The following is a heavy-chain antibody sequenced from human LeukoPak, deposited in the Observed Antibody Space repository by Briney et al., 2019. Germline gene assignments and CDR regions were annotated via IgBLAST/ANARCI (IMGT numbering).Heavy chain of an antibody. CDR3: AKDRSRWLREKLLDY. CDR2: TSYDGSNK. D-gene: IGHD5-24*01. CDR1: GFTFSSYG. J-gene: IGHJ4*02. Sequence: GRSLRLSCAASGFTFSSYGMHWVRQAPGKGLEWVAVTSYDGSNKYYADSVKGRFTISRDNSKNTLYLQMNSLRAEDTAVYYCAKDRSRWLREKLLDYWGQGTLVTVSS. V-gene: IGHV3-30*18.